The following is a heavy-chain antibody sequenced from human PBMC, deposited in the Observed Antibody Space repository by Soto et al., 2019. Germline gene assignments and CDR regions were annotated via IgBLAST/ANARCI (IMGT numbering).Heavy chain of an antibody. V-gene: IGHV4-4*07. CDR1: GGSISSYY. D-gene: IGHD6-13*01. CDR2: IYTSGST. Sequence: ASETLSLTCTVSGGSISSYYWSWIRQPAGKGLEWIGRIYTSGSTNYNPSLKSRVTMSVDTSKNQFSLKLSSVTAADTAVYYCARGPAAGFTYYYYGMDVWGQGTTVTV. CDR3: ARGPAAGFTYYYYGMDV. J-gene: IGHJ6*02.